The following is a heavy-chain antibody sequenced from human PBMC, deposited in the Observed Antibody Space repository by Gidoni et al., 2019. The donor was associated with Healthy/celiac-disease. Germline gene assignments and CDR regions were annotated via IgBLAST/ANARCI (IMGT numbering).Heavy chain of an antibody. CDR1: CGSISSSSYY. CDR2: ISYSGST. D-gene: IGHD6-19*01. Sequence: QLQLQESGPGLVKPSETLSLTCTVSCGSISSSSYYWGWTRQPPGKGLEWIGSISYSGSTYYNPSLKSRVTISVDTSKNQFSLKLSSVTAADTAVYYCARLGRSFIAVAGTGWFDPWGQGTLVTVSS. V-gene: IGHV4-39*01. J-gene: IGHJ5*02. CDR3: ARLGRSFIAVAGTGWFDP.